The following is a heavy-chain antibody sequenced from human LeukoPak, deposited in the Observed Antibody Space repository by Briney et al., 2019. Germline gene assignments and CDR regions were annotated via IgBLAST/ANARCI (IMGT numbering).Heavy chain of an antibody. V-gene: IGHV4/OR15-8*01. CDR1: GGSIDSTNW. J-gene: IGHJ4*02. CDR3: ARSHDHLWGNYPDY. Sequence: SETLSLTCDVSGGSIDSTNWWNWVRQPPGKGLAWIGEIHHDGRINYNPSLKSRVTLSVDKSKNQFSLRLNSVTAADTAMYYCARSHDHLWGNYPDYWGQGTLVTVSS. D-gene: IGHD3-16*02. CDR2: IHHDGRI.